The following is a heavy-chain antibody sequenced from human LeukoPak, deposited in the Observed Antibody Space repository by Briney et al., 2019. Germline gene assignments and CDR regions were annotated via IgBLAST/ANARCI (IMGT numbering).Heavy chain of an antibody. CDR1: GYTFTTHY. D-gene: IGHD3-22*01. V-gene: IGHV1-2*02. CDR3: ARERYYYDSSGYYPY. Sequence: GASVKVSCKASGYTFTTHYMHWVRQAPGQGLEWMGWINPNSGGTNYAQKFQGRVTMTRDTSISTAYMELSRLRSDDTAVYYCARERYYYDSSGYYPYWGQGTLVTVSS. CDR2: INPNSGGT. J-gene: IGHJ4*02.